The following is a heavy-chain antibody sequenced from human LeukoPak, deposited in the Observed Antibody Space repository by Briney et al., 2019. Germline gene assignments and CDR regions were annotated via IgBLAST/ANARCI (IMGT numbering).Heavy chain of an antibody. J-gene: IGHJ4*02. D-gene: IGHD2/OR15-2a*01. CDR3: ARFSTSDFDY. CDR1: GGSISSSSYY. CDR2: IYYSGST. V-gene: IGHV4-39*01. Sequence: PSETLSLTCTVSGGSISSSSYYWGWIRQPPGKGLEWIGSIYYSGSTYYNPSLKGRVTISVDTSKNQFSLKLSSVTAADTAVYYCARFSTSDFDYWGQGTLVTVSS.